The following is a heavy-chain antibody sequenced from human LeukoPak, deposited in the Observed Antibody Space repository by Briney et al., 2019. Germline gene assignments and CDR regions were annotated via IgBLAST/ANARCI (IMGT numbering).Heavy chain of an antibody. Sequence: PSETLSLTCTVSGGSISSSSYYWGWIRQPPGKGLEWIGSIYYSGSTYYNPSLKSRVTISMDMSNNQLSLTVSSVTAADTALYYCARPKYDFWTGAGYFDYWGQGTLVTVSS. J-gene: IGHJ4*02. V-gene: IGHV4-39*07. D-gene: IGHD3-3*01. CDR2: IYYSGST. CDR1: GGSISSSSYY. CDR3: ARPKYDFWTGAGYFDY.